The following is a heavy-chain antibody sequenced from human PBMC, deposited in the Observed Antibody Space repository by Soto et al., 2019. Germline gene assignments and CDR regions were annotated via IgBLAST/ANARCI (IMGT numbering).Heavy chain of an antibody. V-gene: IGHV4-31*02. CDR1: GGSISSSSYY. Sequence: NPSETLSLTCTVSGGSISSSSYYWGWIRQHPGKGLEWIGYIYYSGSTYYNPSLKSRVTISVDTSKNQFSLKLSSVTAADTAVYYCARGDGTIFGVTRYYYGMDVWGQGTTVTVPS. CDR2: IYYSGST. CDR3: ARGDGTIFGVTRYYYGMDV. D-gene: IGHD3-3*01. J-gene: IGHJ6*02.